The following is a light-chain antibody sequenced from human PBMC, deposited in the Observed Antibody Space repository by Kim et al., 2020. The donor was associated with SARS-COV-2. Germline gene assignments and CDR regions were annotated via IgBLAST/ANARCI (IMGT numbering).Light chain of an antibody. V-gene: IGKV3-20*01. CDR2: GAS. J-gene: IGKJ4*01. CDR1: QSVSSSY. CDR3: QQYGSSLLT. Sequence: SPGERATLPCRASQSVSSSYLAWYQRKPGQAPRPLIYGASSRATGIPDRFSGSGSGTDFTLTISRLEPEDFAVYYCQQYGSSLLTFGGGTKVDIK.